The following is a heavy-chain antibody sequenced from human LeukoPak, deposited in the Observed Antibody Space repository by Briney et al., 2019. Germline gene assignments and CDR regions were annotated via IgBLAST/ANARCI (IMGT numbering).Heavy chain of an antibody. CDR3: ARGGSSGVSSGDY. J-gene: IGHJ4*02. Sequence: GGSLRLSCAASGFTFSSYGMHWVRQAPGKGLEWVAVISYDGSNKYYADSVKGRFTISRDNAKNSLYLQMNSLRAEDTAVYYCARGGSSGVSSGDYWGQGTLVTVSS. CDR2: ISYDGSNK. CDR1: GFTFSSYG. V-gene: IGHV3-30*03. D-gene: IGHD6-19*01.